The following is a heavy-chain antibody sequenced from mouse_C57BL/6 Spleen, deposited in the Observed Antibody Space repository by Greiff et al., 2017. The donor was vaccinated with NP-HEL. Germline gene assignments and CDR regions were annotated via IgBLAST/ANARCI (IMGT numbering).Heavy chain of an antibody. D-gene: IGHD2-5*01. CDR3: ARSPLYYSNYEGYFDV. CDR1: GYTFTDYY. Sequence: QVQLKESGPELVKPGASVKISCKASGYTFTDYYINWVKQRPGQGLEWIGWIYPGSGNTKYNEKFKGKATLTVDTSSSTAYMQLSSLTSEDSAVYFCARSPLYYSNYEGYFDVWGTGTTVTVSS. J-gene: IGHJ1*03. V-gene: IGHV1-84*01. CDR2: IYPGSGNT.